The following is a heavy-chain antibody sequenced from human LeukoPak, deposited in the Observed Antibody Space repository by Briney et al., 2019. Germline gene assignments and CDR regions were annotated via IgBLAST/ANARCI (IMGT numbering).Heavy chain of an antibody. CDR3: ARDAYCSGGSCYHHEYYYYMDV. CDR2: IIPIFGTA. D-gene: IGHD2-15*01. Sequence: SVKVSCKASGGTFSSYAISWVRQAPGQGPEWMGGIIPIFGTANYAQKFQGSVTITTDESTSTAYMELSSPRSEDTAAYYCARDAYCSGGSCYHHEYYYYMDVWGKGTTVTVSS. J-gene: IGHJ6*03. V-gene: IGHV1-69*05. CDR1: GGTFSSYA.